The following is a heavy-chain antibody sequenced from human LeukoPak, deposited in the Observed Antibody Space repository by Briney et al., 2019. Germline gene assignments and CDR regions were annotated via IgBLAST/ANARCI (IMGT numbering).Heavy chain of an antibody. CDR3: ARGSHGNFGWVDY. D-gene: IGHD3-16*01. CDR2: IYSVGNT. Sequence: GGSLRLSCAASGFTVSSNYMTWVRQAPGKGLEWVSVIYSVGNTYYADSVKGRFTISRDNSKNTLYLQMNSLRAEDTAVYYCARGSHGNFGWVDYWGQGTLVTVSS. V-gene: IGHV3-53*01. CDR1: GFTVSSNY. J-gene: IGHJ4*02.